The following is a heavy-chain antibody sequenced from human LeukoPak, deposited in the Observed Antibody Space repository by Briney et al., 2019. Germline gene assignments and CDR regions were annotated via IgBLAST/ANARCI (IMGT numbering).Heavy chain of an antibody. Sequence: ASVKVSCKASGYTFTSYYMHWVRQAPGQGLEWMGLINLTGGSTGYAQKFQGRVTMTRDMSTSTDYMELSSLRSEDTAIYYCARDNSVGDNAWWFDPWGRGTLVTVSS. CDR2: INLTGGST. V-gene: IGHV1-46*01. CDR1: GYTFTSYY. J-gene: IGHJ5*02. CDR3: ARDNSVGDNAWWFDP. D-gene: IGHD1-26*01.